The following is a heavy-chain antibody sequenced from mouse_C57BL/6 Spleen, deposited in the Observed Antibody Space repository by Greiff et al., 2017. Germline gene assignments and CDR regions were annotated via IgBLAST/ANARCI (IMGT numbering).Heavy chain of an antibody. V-gene: IGHV1-69*01. D-gene: IGHD3-2*02. Sequence: QVQLQQPGAELVMPGASVKLSCKASGYTFTSYWMHWVKQRPGQGLEWIGEIDPSDSYTNYNQKFKGKSTLTVDNSSSTASMQLSSLTSEDSAVYYCARSRLPSYAMDYWGQGTSVTVSS. CDR2: IDPSDSYT. CDR3: ARSRLPSYAMDY. J-gene: IGHJ4*01. CDR1: GYTFTSYW.